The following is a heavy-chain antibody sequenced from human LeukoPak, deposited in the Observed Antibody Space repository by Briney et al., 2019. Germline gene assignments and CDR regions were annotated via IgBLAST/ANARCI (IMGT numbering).Heavy chain of an antibody. CDR1: GFTFSSYA. Sequence: GGSLRLSCAASGFTFSSYAMSWVRQAPGKGLEWVSTIRGSAVGTYYADSVKGRFTISRDNSKNTLYLQMNSLRAEDTAVYYCAKVYDFWSGYYFGGQGTLVTVSS. CDR2: IRGSAVGT. CDR3: AKVYDFWSGYYF. D-gene: IGHD3-3*01. J-gene: IGHJ4*02. V-gene: IGHV3-23*01.